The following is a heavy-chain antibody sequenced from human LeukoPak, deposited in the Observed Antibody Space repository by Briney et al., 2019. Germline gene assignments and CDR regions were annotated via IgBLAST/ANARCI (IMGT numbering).Heavy chain of an antibody. D-gene: IGHD6-19*01. Sequence: PSETLSLTCTVSGGSISSFYWNWIRQPPGKGLEWIGCMYYSGSTNYNPSLKSRATISVDTSKNQFSLKLTSVTAADTAVYYCARAGSGWSFDYWGQGTLVTVSS. V-gene: IGHV4-59*01. J-gene: IGHJ4*02. CDR3: ARAGSGWSFDY. CDR2: MYYSGST. CDR1: GGSISSFY.